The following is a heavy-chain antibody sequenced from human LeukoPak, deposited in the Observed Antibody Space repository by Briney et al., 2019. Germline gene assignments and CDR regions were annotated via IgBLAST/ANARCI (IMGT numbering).Heavy chain of an antibody. J-gene: IGHJ4*02. D-gene: IGHD5-12*01. CDR1: GFTFSAYA. CDR2: ISGSGGST. Sequence: GSLRLSCEVSGFTFSAYALSWVRQAPGKGLEWVSSISGSGGSTYYADSVKGRFTSSRDNSKSTLYLQMNSLRAEDTALYSCAKCAGDVTYSSNYYGPLDHWGQGTLVTVSS. V-gene: IGHV3-23*01. CDR3: AKCAGDVTYSSNYYGPLDH.